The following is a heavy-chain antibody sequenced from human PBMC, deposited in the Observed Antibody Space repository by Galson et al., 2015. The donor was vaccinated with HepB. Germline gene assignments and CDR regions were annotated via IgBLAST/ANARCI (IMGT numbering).Heavy chain of an antibody. CDR2: ISSRSSTI. J-gene: IGHJ3*02. CDR1: GFTFGSYG. Sequence: SLRLSCAASGFTFGSYGMNWVRQAPGKGLEWVSHISSRSSTIYYVGSVKGRFIISRDNAKNSLYLQMNSLRAEDTAVYYCAGGPDHGDFVNGFDTWGQGTMVTVSS. CDR3: AGGPDHGDFVNGFDT. D-gene: IGHD4-17*01. V-gene: IGHV3-48*04.